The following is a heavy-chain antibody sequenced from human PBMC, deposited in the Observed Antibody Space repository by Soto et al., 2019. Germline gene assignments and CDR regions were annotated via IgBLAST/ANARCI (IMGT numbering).Heavy chain of an antibody. CDR2: INPNSGGT. Sequence: QVQLVQSGAEVKKPGASVKVSCKASGYTFTGYYMHWVRQAPGQGLEWMGWINPNSGGTNYAQKFKGRVTMTRETSISTAYMELSRLRSDDTAVYYCARDRGYYDSSGYFICGMDVWGQGTTVTVSS. J-gene: IGHJ6*02. D-gene: IGHD3-22*01. CDR3: ARDRGYYDSSGYFICGMDV. V-gene: IGHV1-2*02. CDR1: GYTFTGYY.